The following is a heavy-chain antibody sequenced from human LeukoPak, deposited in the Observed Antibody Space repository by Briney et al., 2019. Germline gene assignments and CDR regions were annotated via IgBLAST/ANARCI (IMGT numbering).Heavy chain of an antibody. Sequence: SETLSLTCAVYGGSFSGYYWSWIRQPPGKGLEWIGGINHSGSTNYNPSLKSRVTISVDTSKNQFSLKLSSVTAADTAVYYCASRSRWIAAAGSPFYYYYMDVWGKGTTVTVSS. V-gene: IGHV4-34*01. CDR3: ASRSRWIAAAGSPFYYYYMDV. CDR1: GGSFSGYY. D-gene: IGHD6-13*01. J-gene: IGHJ6*03. CDR2: INHSGST.